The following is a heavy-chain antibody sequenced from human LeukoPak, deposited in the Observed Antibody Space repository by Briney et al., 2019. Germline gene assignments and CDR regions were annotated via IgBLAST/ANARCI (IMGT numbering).Heavy chain of an antibody. V-gene: IGHV4-34*01. CDR3: ARGLVRGVIISPPDY. CDR2: INHSGST. J-gene: IGHJ4*02. CDR1: GFTFSSYA. D-gene: IGHD3-10*01. Sequence: GSLRLSCAASGFTFSSYAMSWVRQPPGKGLEWIGEINHSGSTNYNPSLKSRVTISVDTSKNQFSLKLSSVTAADTAVYYCARGLVRGVIISPPDYWGQGTLVTVSS.